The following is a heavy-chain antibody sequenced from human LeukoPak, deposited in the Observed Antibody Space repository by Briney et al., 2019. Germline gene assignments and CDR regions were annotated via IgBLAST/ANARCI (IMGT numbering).Heavy chain of an antibody. CDR1: GFTFSNFW. V-gene: IGHV3-7*03. CDR2: IKVDGSEK. CDR3: GKETGSTGEAFDY. D-gene: IGHD1-1*01. Sequence: GGSLRLSCVVSGFTFSNFWMSWVRQAPGKGLEWVANIKVDGSEKYYAESVKGRFTISRDNAENSLYLQMNSLRAEDSAIYYCGKETGSTGEAFDYWGQGTLVTVSS. J-gene: IGHJ4*02.